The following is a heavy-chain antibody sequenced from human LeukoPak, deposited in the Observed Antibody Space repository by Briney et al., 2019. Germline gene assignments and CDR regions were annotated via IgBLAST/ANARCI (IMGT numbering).Heavy chain of an antibody. CDR1: GLTLSNYW. V-gene: IGHV3-7*03. Sequence: QPGGSQRLSCAASGLTLSNYWMSWVRQAPGKGLEWVANIKQDGSGKYYVDSVKGRFTISRDNAYNSLHLQMSSLRADDTAVYYCARQGSTWWDPFDFWGQGTLVTVSS. CDR2: IKQDGSGK. D-gene: IGHD1-26*01. J-gene: IGHJ4*02. CDR3: ARQGSTWWDPFDF.